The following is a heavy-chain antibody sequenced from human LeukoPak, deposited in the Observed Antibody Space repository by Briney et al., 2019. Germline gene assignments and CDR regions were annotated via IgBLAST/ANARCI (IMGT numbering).Heavy chain of an antibody. D-gene: IGHD3-22*01. CDR2: INPSGGST. Sequence: GASVKVSCKASGYTFTSYYMHWVRQAPGQGLEWMGIINPSGGSTSYAQKFQGRVTMTRDMSTSTVYMELSSLRSEDTAVYYCARGSAGPDYYDSSGYPYYYYYMDVWGKGTTVTVSS. V-gene: IGHV1-46*01. CDR1: GYTFTSYY. J-gene: IGHJ6*03. CDR3: ARGSAGPDYYDSSGYPYYYYYMDV.